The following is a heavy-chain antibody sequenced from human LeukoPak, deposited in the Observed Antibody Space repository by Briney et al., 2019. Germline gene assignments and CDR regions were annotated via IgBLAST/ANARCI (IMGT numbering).Heavy chain of an antibody. Sequence: GGSLRLSCAASGFTFSSYAMSWARQAPGKGLEWVSAISGSGGSTYYADSVKGRFTISRDNSKNTLYLQMNSLRAEDTAVYYCAKDRIVAVAGRYFDYWGQGTLVTVSS. CDR2: ISGSGGST. V-gene: IGHV3-23*01. J-gene: IGHJ4*02. CDR1: GFTFSSYA. CDR3: AKDRIVAVAGRYFDY. D-gene: IGHD6-19*01.